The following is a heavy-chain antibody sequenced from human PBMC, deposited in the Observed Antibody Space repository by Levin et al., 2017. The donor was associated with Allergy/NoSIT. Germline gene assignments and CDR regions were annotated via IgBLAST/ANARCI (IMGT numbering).Heavy chain of an antibody. CDR3: ARDRSSGWNWYFDR. Sequence: GGSLRLSCAASGFTVSSNYMSWVRQAPGKGLEWVSVIYSGGSTYYADSVKGRFTISRDNSKNTLYLQMNSLRAEDTAVYYCARDRSSGWNWYFDRWGRGTLVTVSS. J-gene: IGHJ2*01. D-gene: IGHD6-19*01. CDR1: GFTVSSNY. CDR2: IYSGGST. V-gene: IGHV3-66*01.